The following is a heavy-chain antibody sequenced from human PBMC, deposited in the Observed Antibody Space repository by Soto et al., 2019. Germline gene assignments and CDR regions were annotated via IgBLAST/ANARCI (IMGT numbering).Heavy chain of an antibody. Sequence: SETLSLTCIVSGFSFTSCDYYWNWIRQPPGKCLVWSGYVDYSGSTCYSQSLQGRVTITLDMSKNQYTLNLTSVTAADTAVYFCARDSSDNYESSGYSYALTDFWGQGTMVTV. D-gene: IGHD3-22*01. CDR2: VDYSGST. V-gene: IGHV4-30-4*01. J-gene: IGHJ3*01. CDR1: GFSFTSCDYY. CDR3: ARDSSDNYESSGYSYALTDF.